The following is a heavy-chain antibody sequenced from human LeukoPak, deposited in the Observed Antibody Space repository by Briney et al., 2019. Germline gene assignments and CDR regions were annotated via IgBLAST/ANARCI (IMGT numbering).Heavy chain of an antibody. CDR2: INHSGST. Sequence: SETLSLTCAVYGGSFGGYYWSWIRQPPGKGLEWIGEINHSGSTNYNPSLKSRVTISVDTSKNQFSLKLSSVTAADTAVYYCARGRYYYDSSGYYRGRYYFDYWGQGTLVTVSS. V-gene: IGHV4-34*01. CDR3: ARGRYYYDSSGYYRGRYYFDY. CDR1: GGSFGGYY. D-gene: IGHD3-22*01. J-gene: IGHJ4*02.